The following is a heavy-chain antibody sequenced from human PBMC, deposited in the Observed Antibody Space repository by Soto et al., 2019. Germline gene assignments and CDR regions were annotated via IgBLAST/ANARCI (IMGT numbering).Heavy chain of an antibody. V-gene: IGHV1-46*01. CDR2: INPSGGST. J-gene: IGHJ5*02. CDR3: ARKGCSSSWYEGEFDP. Sequence: AASVKVSCKASGYTFTSYYMHWVRQAPGQGLEWMGIINPSGGSTSYAQKFQGRVTMTRDTSTSTVYMELSSLRSEDTAVYYCARKGCSSSWYEGEFDPWGQGTLVTVSS. CDR1: GYTFTSYY. D-gene: IGHD6-13*01.